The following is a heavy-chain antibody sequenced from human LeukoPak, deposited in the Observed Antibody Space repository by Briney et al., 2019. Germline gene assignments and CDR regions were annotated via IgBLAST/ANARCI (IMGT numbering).Heavy chain of an antibody. Sequence: GGSLRLSCVASGFTFSSYAMSWVRQAPGKGLEWVSTISSSGGSTYYADSVEGRFTISRDNSKNTLNLQMNGLRAEDTAVYYCAKGEYSYGYLFDYWGQGTLVTVSS. CDR3: AKGEYSYGYLFDY. D-gene: IGHD5-18*01. J-gene: IGHJ4*02. CDR1: GFTFSSYA. V-gene: IGHV3-23*01. CDR2: ISSSGGST.